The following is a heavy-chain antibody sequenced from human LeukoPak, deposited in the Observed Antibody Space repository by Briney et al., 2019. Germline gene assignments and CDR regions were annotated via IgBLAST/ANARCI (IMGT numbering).Heavy chain of an antibody. Sequence: ASVTVSFKASGYTFTCYYMHWVRQAPGQGLEWMGIINPSGGSTTYAQMFQGRVTMTRDTSTRTVYMELSSLRSEDTAAYYCAREGEVIVTDNLFYWGQGTLVTVSS. CDR2: INPSGGST. J-gene: IGHJ4*02. CDR3: AREGEVIVTDNLFY. CDR1: GYTFTCYY. D-gene: IGHD2-21*01. V-gene: IGHV1-46*01.